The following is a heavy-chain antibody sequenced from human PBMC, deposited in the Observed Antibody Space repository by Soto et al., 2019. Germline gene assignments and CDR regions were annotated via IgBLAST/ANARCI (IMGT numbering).Heavy chain of an antibody. J-gene: IGHJ3*02. D-gene: IGHD3-10*01. V-gene: IGHV1-18*01. CDR3: ARGGRGTMVRGVIYAFDI. CDR2: ISAYNGNT. Sequence: ASVKVSCKASGYTFTSYGISWVRQAPGQGLEWMGWISAYNGNTNYAQKLQGRVTMTTDTSTSTAYMELRSLRSDDTAVYYCARGGRGTMVRGVIYAFDIWGQGTMVTVSS. CDR1: GYTFTSYG.